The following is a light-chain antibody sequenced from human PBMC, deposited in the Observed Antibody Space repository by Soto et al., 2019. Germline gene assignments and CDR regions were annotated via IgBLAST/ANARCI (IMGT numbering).Light chain of an antibody. CDR3: QQYNTYPLI. CDR2: KAS. CDR1: QSISTW. V-gene: IGKV1-5*03. J-gene: IGKJ4*01. Sequence: DIQMTQSPSTLSASVGDRVTITCRASQSISTWLAWYQQKPGKAPKLLIYKASNLEGGVPSRFSGSGSGTESNTTISSLQPDDFATYYCQQYNTYPLIFGGGTTVEIK.